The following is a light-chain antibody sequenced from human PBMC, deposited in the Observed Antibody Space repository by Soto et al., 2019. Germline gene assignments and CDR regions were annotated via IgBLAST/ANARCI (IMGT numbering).Light chain of an antibody. CDR1: STDVGAYNY. Sequence: QPVLTQPPSASGTPGQSVTISCTGTSTDVGAYNYVSWYQQHPGKAPKLMIYEVSKRPSGVPDRFSGSKAGNTASLTVSGLQADDEADYYCSSYAGSTPWVFGGGTKLTVL. V-gene: IGLV2-8*01. J-gene: IGLJ3*02. CDR3: SSYAGSTPWV. CDR2: EVS.